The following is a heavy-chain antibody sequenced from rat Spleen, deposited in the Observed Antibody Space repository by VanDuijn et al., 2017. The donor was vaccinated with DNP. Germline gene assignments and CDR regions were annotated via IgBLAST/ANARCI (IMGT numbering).Heavy chain of an antibody. D-gene: IGHD1-6*01. Sequence: EVQLVESGGGLVQPGRSLKLSCAASGFTFSDYNMAWVRQAPKKGLEWVATIGYDGSSTYYRDAVKGRFMISRDDTKSTLYLQMDSLRSEDTATYYCARRGYYGSYWYFDFWGPGTMVTVSS. J-gene: IGHJ1*01. V-gene: IGHV5-7*01. CDR2: IGYDGSST. CDR3: ARRGYYGSYWYFDF. CDR1: GFTFSDYN.